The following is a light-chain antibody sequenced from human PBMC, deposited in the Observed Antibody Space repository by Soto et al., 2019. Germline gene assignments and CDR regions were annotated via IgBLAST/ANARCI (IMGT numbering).Light chain of an antibody. CDR2: GVS. J-gene: IGKJ1*01. Sequence: EIVLTQSPGTLSLSPGERATLSCRASQSVSHTYLAWFQQEPGQAPRLLIHGVSIRATGIPDRFSGGGSGTDFTLTISRLEPEDFVVYYCQLYGSPPWTFGQGTKVEIK. V-gene: IGKV3-20*01. CDR3: QLYGSPPWT. CDR1: QSVSHTY.